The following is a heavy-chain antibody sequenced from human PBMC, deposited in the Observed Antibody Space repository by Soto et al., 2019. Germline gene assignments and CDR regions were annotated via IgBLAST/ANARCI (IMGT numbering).Heavy chain of an antibody. V-gene: IGHV4-39*01. J-gene: IGHJ6*03. Sequence: SETLSLTCTVSGGSISSSSYYWGWIRQPPGKGLEWIGSIYYSGSTYYNPSLKSRVTISVDTSKNQFSLKLSSVTAADTAVYYCARPLGGYSTDYYYYMDVWGKGTTVTVSS. CDR2: IYYSGST. CDR1: GGSISSSSYY. CDR3: ARPLGGYSTDYYYYMDV. D-gene: IGHD4-4*01.